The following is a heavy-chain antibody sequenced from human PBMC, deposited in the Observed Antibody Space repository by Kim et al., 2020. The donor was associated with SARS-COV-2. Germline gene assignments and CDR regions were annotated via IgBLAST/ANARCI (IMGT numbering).Heavy chain of an antibody. CDR3: ARDPLAYTPMVPTHFDY. V-gene: IGHV3-30*04. CDR1: GFTFSNYT. D-gene: IGHD5-18*01. CDR2: ISYDGSNK. J-gene: IGHJ4*01. Sequence: GGSLRLSCAASGFTFSNYTLHWVRQAPGKGLEWVAVISYDGSNKYYADSVKGRFTISRDNSKNTLYVQMHSLRAEDTAVYYCARDPLAYTPMVPTHFDY.